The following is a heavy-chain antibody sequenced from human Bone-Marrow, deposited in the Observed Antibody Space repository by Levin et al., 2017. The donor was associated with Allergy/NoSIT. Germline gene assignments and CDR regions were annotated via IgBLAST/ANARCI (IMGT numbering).Heavy chain of an antibody. V-gene: IGHV3-30-3*01. CDR3: ARDLDSSGWSQRGNWFDP. D-gene: IGHD6-19*01. Sequence: PGGSLRLSCAASGFTFSSYAMHWVRQAPGKGLEWVAVISYDGSNKYYADSVKGRFTISRDNSKNTLYLQMNSLRAEDTAVYYCARDLDSSGWSQRGNWFDPWGQGTLVTVSS. CDR1: GFTFSSYA. J-gene: IGHJ5*02. CDR2: ISYDGSNK.